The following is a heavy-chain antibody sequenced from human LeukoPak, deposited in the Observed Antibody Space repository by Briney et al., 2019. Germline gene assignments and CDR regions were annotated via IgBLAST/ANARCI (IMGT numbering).Heavy chain of an antibody. J-gene: IGHJ4*02. D-gene: IGHD3-9*01. CDR3: AKVLGYYDIFNDY. CDR1: GFTFSSYG. Sequence: GGSLRLSCAASGFTFSSYGMHWVRQAPGKGLEWVAFIRYDGSNKYYADSVKGRFTISRDNSKNTLYLQMNSLRAEDTAVYYCAKVLGYYDIFNDYWGQGTLVTVSS. V-gene: IGHV3-30*02. CDR2: IRYDGSNK.